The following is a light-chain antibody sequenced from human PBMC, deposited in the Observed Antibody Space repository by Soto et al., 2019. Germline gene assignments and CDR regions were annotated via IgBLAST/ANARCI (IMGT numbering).Light chain of an antibody. CDR2: DVS. V-gene: IGLV2-11*01. CDR1: SSDVGGYNY. J-gene: IGLJ2*01. Sequence: QSALTQPRSVSGSPGQSVTISCTGTSSDVGGYNYVSWYQQHPGKAPKLMIYDVSNRPSGVPDRFSGSKSGNTASLPISGLQAEDEADYYCCSYAGSYTYVVFGGGTQLTVL. CDR3: CSYAGSYTYVV.